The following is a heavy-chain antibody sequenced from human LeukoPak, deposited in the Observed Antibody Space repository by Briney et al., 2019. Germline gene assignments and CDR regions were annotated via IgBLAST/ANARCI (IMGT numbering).Heavy chain of an antibody. CDR2: INHSGST. CDR1: GESFNNYY. D-gene: IGHD2-15*01. V-gene: IGHV4-34*01. J-gene: IGHJ4*02. CDR3: ARGAPSGDFDY. Sequence: SETLSLTCAVYGESFNNYYWTWIRQPPGKGLEWIGEINHSGSTNYNPSLKSRVTISVDTSKNQFSLKLSSVTAADTAVYYCARGAPSGDFDYWGQGTLVTVSS.